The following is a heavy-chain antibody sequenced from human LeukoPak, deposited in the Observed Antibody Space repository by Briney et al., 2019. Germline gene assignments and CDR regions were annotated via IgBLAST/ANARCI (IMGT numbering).Heavy chain of an antibody. CDR3: GRDVTGWFDP. Sequence: GGSLRLSCAASGFTVSSNYMSWVRQAPGKGLEWVSVIYSGGSTYYADSVKGRFTISRDNSKNTLYLQMNSLRAEDTAVYYCGRDVTGWFDPWGQGTLVTVSS. V-gene: IGHV3-53*01. J-gene: IGHJ5*02. CDR2: IYSGGST. CDR1: GFTVSSNY. D-gene: IGHD1-14*01.